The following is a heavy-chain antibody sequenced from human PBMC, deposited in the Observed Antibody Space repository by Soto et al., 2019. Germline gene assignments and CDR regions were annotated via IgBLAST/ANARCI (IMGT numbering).Heavy chain of an antibody. V-gene: IGHV4-34*01. Sequence: SETLSRTCAVYGGSFSGYYWSWIRQPPGKGLEWIGETNHSGSTNYNPSLKSRVTISVDTSKNQFSLKLSSVTAADTAVYYCARSRNYYGSGSYIYYWGQGTLVTVSS. CDR2: TNHSGST. J-gene: IGHJ4*02. CDR1: GGSFSGYY. CDR3: ARSRNYYGSGSYIYY. D-gene: IGHD3-10*01.